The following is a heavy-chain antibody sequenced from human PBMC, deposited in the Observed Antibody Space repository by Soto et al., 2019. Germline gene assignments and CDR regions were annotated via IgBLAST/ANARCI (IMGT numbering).Heavy chain of an antibody. CDR1: GFAFSSFN. Sequence: PGGSLRLSCTASGFAFSSFNMNWVRQAPGKGLEWVSSIFTRSSQIYYADSVKGRFTISRDDAKNSLFLQMNSLSVEDTAVYYCVRDGSDFWSGYPYYYYGMDVWGQGTTVTVSS. CDR2: IFTRSSQI. J-gene: IGHJ6*02. D-gene: IGHD3-3*01. CDR3: VRDGSDFWSGYPYYYYGMDV. V-gene: IGHV3-21*01.